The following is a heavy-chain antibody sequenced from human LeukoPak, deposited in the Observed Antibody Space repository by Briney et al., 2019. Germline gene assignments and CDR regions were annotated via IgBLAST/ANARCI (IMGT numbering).Heavy chain of an antibody. V-gene: IGHV3-23*01. Sequence: PGGSLRLSCAASGFTFGTYSMTWVRQSPGAGLEWVSTILGSGSRTFYADSVNGRFTISGDNSKNTVFLQMNNLRPEDMAVYFCAKDVRPDGRNDFDYWGQGTLVTVSS. CDR1: GFTFGTYS. CDR3: AKDVRPDGRNDFDY. D-gene: IGHD3-10*01. J-gene: IGHJ4*02. CDR2: ILGSGSRT.